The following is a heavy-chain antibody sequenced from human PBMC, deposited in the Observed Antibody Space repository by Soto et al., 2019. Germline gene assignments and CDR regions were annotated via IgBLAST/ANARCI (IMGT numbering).Heavy chain of an antibody. CDR3: AKKVNSGSGSQFFDY. V-gene: IGHV3-23*01. Sequence: PGWSLRLSCAASGFTFSSYSMSWVRQAPGKGLEWVSGFRTGGDDGTTYYADSVKGRFTISRDNSKNTLFLQMNSLRAEDTAIYYCAKKVNSGSGSQFFDYWGQGTLVTVSS. D-gene: IGHD3-10*01. J-gene: IGHJ4*02. CDR1: GFTFSSYS. CDR2: FRTGGDDGTT.